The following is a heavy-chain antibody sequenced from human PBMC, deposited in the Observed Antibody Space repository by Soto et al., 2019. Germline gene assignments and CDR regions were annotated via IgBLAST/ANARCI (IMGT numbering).Heavy chain of an antibody. D-gene: IGHD5-18*01. Sequence: EVQLVESGGGLVKPGGSLRLSFAASGFTFSNAWMNWVRQAPGKGLEWVGRIKSKTDGGTTDYAAPVKGRFTISRDDSKNTLYLQMNSLKTEDTAVYYCTSSVDTAMVMDVWGQGTTVTVSS. CDR3: TSSVDTAMVMDV. CDR2: IKSKTDGGTT. J-gene: IGHJ6*02. V-gene: IGHV3-15*07. CDR1: GFTFSNAW.